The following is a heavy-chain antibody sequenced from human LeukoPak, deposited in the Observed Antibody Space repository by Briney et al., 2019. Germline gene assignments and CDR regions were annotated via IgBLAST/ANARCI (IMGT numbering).Heavy chain of an antibody. D-gene: IGHD2-2*03. V-gene: IGHV4-34*01. CDR1: GGSFSGYY. CDR2: IYYSGST. Sequence: ASETLSLTCAVYGGSFSGYYWSWIRQPPGKGLEWIGSIYYSGSTYYNPSLKSRVTISVDTSKNQFSLKLSSVTAADTAVYYCAARSDWILYAFDIWGQGTMVAVSS. CDR3: AARSDWILYAFDI. J-gene: IGHJ3*02.